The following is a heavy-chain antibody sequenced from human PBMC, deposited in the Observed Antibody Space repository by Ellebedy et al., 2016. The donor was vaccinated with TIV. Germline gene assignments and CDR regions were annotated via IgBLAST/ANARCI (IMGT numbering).Heavy chain of an antibody. CDR1: GLPFSDYS. D-gene: IGHD6-19*01. CDR3: GRGIEYSSGD. V-gene: IGHV3-48*02. J-gene: IGHJ4*02. CDR2: ITNTGATI. Sequence: GESLKISCAASGLPFSDYSMNWLRQAPGKGPEWVSYITNTGATIHYADSVKGRFTISRDNTKNSIYLQMNSLRDDDTAVYYCGRGIEYSSGDWGQGTLVTVSS.